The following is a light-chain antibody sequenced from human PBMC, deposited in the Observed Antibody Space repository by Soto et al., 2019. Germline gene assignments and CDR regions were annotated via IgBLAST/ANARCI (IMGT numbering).Light chain of an antibody. CDR1: QSVRSY. Sequence: ETVLTQSPATPYLSPGERSTPSCRDTQSVRSYLAWYQQKPGQAPRLLIYDASNRETGILARFSGSGSGTEFTLTISSLEPEDFAVYYCQQRSNSPVTFGGGTKVDI. J-gene: IGKJ4*01. CDR2: DAS. V-gene: IGKV3-11*01. CDR3: QQRSNSPVT.